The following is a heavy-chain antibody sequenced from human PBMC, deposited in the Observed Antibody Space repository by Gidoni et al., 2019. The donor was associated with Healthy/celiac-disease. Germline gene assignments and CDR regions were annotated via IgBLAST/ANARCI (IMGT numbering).Heavy chain of an antibody. CDR3: ARGCCSSTSSMDV. D-gene: IGHD2-2*01. CDR2: IIPILGTA. Sequence: QVQLVQSGAEVKKPGSSVKVSCKASGGTFSRYAISWVRQAPGQGLEWMGGIIPILGTANHAKKFQGRVTITADKTKSTAYMELSSLRSEDTAVYYCARGCCSSTSSMDVWGKGTTVTVSS. J-gene: IGHJ6*03. CDR1: GGTFSRYA. V-gene: IGHV1-69*06.